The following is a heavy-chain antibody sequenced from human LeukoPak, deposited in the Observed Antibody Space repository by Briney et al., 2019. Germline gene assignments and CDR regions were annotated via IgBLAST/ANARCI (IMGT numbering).Heavy chain of an antibody. D-gene: IGHD5-12*01. CDR3: ARVSNFGYATYYFDY. J-gene: IGHJ4*02. V-gene: IGHV1-18*04. CDR1: GYTFTSYG. CDR2: ISAYNGNT. Sequence: ASVKVSCKASGYTFTSYGISWVRQAPGQGLEWMGWISAYNGNTNYAQKLQGRVTMTTDTSTSTAYMELRSLRSDDTAVYYCARVSNFGYATYYFDYWGRGTLVTVSS.